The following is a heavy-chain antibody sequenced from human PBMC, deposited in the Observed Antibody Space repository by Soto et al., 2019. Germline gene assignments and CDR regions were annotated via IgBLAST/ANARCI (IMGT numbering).Heavy chain of an antibody. CDR3: ARPSRGGYSYGYSYYGMDV. Sequence: EVQLLESGGGLVQPGGSLRLSCAASGCTFSSYAMSWVRQAPGKGLEWVSAISGSGGSTYYADSVKGRFTISRDNSKNTLYLQMNSLRAEDTAVYYCARPSRGGYSYGYSYYGMDVWGQGTTVTVSS. CDR2: ISGSGGST. J-gene: IGHJ6*02. CDR1: GCTFSSYA. D-gene: IGHD5-18*01. V-gene: IGHV3-23*01.